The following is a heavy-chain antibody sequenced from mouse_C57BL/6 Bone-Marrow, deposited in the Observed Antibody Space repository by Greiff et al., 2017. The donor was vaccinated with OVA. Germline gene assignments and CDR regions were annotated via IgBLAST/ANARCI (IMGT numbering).Heavy chain of an antibody. CDR3: ARGGTSPFAY. CDR2: INPSTGGT. D-gene: IGHD4-1*01. V-gene: IGHV1-42*01. J-gene: IGHJ3*01. Sequence: SGPELVKPGASVKISCKASGYSFTGYYMNWVKQSPEKSLEWIGEINPSTGGTTYNQKFTAKATLTVDKSSSTAYMQLKSLTSEDSAVYYCARGGTSPFAYWGQGTLVTVSA. CDR1: GYSFTGYY.